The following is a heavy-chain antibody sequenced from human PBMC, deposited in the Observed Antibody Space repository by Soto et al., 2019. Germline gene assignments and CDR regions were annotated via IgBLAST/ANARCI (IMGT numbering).Heavy chain of an antibody. V-gene: IGHV4-34*01. CDR3: ARVVGSGSSPVDY. Sequence: SETLSLTCAVYGGSFSGYYWSWIRQPPGKGLEWIGEINHSGSTNYNPSLKSRVTISVDTSKNQFSLKLSSVTAADTAVYYCARVVGSGSSPVDYWGQGTLVTVSS. CDR1: GGSFSGYY. D-gene: IGHD3-10*01. CDR2: INHSGST. J-gene: IGHJ4*02.